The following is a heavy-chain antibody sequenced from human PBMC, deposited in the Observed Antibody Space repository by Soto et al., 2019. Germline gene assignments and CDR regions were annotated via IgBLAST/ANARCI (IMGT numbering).Heavy chain of an antibody. CDR2: IYYSGST. V-gene: IGHV4-39*01. J-gene: IGHJ6*02. CDR3: AIHADASCSSTSCYYPSYYYYGMVV. Sequence: PSETLSLTCTVSGGSISSSSYYWGWIRQPPGQGLEWIGSIYYSGSTYYNPSLKSRVTISVDTSKNQLSLKLSSVTAADAAVYYCAIHADASCSSTSCYYPSYYYYGMVVWGQGTTVTVSS. CDR1: GGSISSSSYY. D-gene: IGHD2-2*01.